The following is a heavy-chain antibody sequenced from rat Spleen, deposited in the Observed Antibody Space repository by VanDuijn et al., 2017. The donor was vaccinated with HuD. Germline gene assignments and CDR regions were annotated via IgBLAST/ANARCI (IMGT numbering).Heavy chain of an antibody. CDR1: GFTFIGYG. CDR2: ISEDGTRT. CDR3: VRQMYTKDYSYWYFDF. J-gene: IGHJ1*01. D-gene: IGHD1-6*01. Sequence: EVQLVESGGGLVQPGRSLKLSCTGSGFTFIGYGMAWVRQAPPMGLEWVATISEDGTRTYYRDSVEGRFTISRNNAKSILYLQMDSLKSDDTATYYCVRQMYTKDYSYWYFDFWGPGTMVTVSS. V-gene: IGHV5-29*01.